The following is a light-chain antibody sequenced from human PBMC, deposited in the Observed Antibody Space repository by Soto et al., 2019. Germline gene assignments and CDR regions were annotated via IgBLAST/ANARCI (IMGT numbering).Light chain of an antibody. J-gene: IGLJ2*01. CDR2: EVS. CDR3: SSYTSSSTVV. CDR1: STHIGSSNF. Sequence: QSALPQPASVSGSPGQSITISCTGTSTHIGSSNFVSWYQQHPGKAPQLIIYEVSNRPSGVSNRFSGSKSGNTASLTISGLQAEDEADYYCSSYTSSSTVVFGGGTKVTVL. V-gene: IGLV2-14*01.